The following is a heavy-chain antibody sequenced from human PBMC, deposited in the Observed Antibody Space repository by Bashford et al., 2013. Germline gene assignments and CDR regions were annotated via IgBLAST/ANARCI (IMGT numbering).Heavy chain of an antibody. CDR3: ARVHYYRLGTYYWFDP. Sequence: ASVKVSCKASGYTFTNYYLYWVRHAPGQGPEWMGWVNSKTGDATYAQKFQGRVTMTRDTSINTAYMELTNLKFDDTAVYYCARVHYYRLGTYYWFDPWGQGTLVTVSS. V-gene: IGHV1-2*02. CDR2: VNSKTGDA. CDR1: GYTFTNYY. J-gene: IGHJ5*02. D-gene: IGHD3-10*01.